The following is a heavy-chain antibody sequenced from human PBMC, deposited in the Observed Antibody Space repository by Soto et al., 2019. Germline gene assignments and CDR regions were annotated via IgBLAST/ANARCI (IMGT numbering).Heavy chain of an antibody. CDR3: VRDRALDSSGQWFDS. V-gene: IGHV4-31*03. Sequence: QVQLQESGPGLVKPSQTLSLTCTVSGRPVSSGGYYWTWIRQFPGKGLEWIGYIYHIGSPSYNPSLKSRLAMSLDASKHQFSLDLTTGTAADTAIYYCVRDRALDSSGQWFDSWGQGSLVTVSS. D-gene: IGHD6-19*01. CDR1: GRPVSSGGYY. CDR2: IYHIGSP. J-gene: IGHJ5*01.